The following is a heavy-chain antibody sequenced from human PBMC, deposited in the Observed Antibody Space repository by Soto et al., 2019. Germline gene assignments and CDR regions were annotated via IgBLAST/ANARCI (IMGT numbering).Heavy chain of an antibody. CDR1: GYTFTSYG. CDR2: ISAYNGNT. CDR3: ASCSGYDSSSYYYYGMDV. Sequence: ASVKVSCKASGYTFTSYGISWVRQAPGQGLEWMGWISAYNGNTNYAQKLQGRVTMTTDTSTSTAYMELRSLRSDDTAVYYCASCSGYDSSSYYYYGMDVWGQGTTVTVSS. D-gene: IGHD5-12*01. J-gene: IGHJ6*02. V-gene: IGHV1-18*04.